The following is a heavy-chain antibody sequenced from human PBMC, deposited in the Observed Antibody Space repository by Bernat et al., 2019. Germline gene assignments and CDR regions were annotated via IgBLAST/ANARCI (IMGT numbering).Heavy chain of an antibody. CDR2: ISSSSSYI. J-gene: IGHJ4*02. Sequence: EVQLVESGGGLVKPGGSLRLSCAASGFTFSSYSMNWVRQAPGKGLEWVSSISSSSSYICYADSVKGRFTISRDNAKNSLYLQMNSLRAEDTAVYYCARAYTIFGVVPYWYWGQGTLVTVSS. D-gene: IGHD3-3*01. CDR3: ARAYTIFGVVPYWY. CDR1: GFTFSSYS. V-gene: IGHV3-21*01.